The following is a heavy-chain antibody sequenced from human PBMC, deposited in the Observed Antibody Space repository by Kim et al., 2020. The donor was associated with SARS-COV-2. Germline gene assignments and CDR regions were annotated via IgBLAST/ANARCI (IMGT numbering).Heavy chain of an antibody. V-gene: IGHV4-39*01. CDR2: IYYSGTT. Sequence: SETLSLTCTVSGGSLSSSSYYWGWIRQPPGKGLEWIGTIYYSGTTNYNPSLKSRVTISADASKKQFSLKLNSVTAADTAVYYCARHAMAVAVYWGQEILVTVSS. J-gene: IGHJ4*02. CDR1: GGSLSSSSYY. D-gene: IGHD6-19*01. CDR3: ARHAMAVAVY.